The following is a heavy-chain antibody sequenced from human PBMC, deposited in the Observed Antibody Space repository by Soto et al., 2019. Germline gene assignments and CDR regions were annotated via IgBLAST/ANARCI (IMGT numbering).Heavy chain of an antibody. Sequence: VQLLESGGGLVQPGGSLRLSCAASGFTFSSYAMSWVRQAPGKGLEWVAVISYDGSNKYYADSVKGRFTISRDNSKNTLYLQMNSLRAEDTAVYYCAKLVGATKDGLDYWGQGTLVTVSS. J-gene: IGHJ4*02. V-gene: IGHV3-30-3*02. D-gene: IGHD1-26*01. CDR2: ISYDGSNK. CDR3: AKLVGATKDGLDY. CDR1: GFTFSSYA.